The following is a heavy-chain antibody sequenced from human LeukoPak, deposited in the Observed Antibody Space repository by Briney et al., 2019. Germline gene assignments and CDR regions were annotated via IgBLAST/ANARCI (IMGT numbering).Heavy chain of an antibody. D-gene: IGHD3-16*01. CDR2: SNQDGSEK. CDR1: GFTFSSYW. CDR3: ARGGWYPEY. Sequence: GGSLRLSCAASGFTFSSYWMSWVRQAPGKGLEWAANSNQDGSEKNYVDSVKGRFTISRENAKNSLYLQMNSLRAEDTAVYYCARGGWYPEYWAQGTPVTVSS. V-gene: IGHV3-7*03. J-gene: IGHJ4*02.